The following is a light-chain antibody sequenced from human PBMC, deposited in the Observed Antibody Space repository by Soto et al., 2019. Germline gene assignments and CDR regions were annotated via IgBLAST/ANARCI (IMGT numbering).Light chain of an antibody. CDR2: GAS. CDR1: RSVSSSY. Sequence: EIVLTQSPGTLSLSPGERATLSCRASRSVSSSYLAWYQHKPGQAPRLLIYGASSRATGSPDRFSGSGSGTDFTLTISRLEPEDFAVYYCQQYGSSPHTFGQGTKLEIK. J-gene: IGKJ2*01. V-gene: IGKV3-20*01. CDR3: QQYGSSPHT.